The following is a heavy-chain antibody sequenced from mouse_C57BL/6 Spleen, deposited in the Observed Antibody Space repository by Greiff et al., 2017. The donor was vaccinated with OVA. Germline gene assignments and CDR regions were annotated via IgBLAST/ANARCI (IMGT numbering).Heavy chain of an antibody. D-gene: IGHD2-1*01. V-gene: IGHV5-4*01. J-gene: IGHJ3*01. CDR1: GFTFSSYA. CDR3: ARDGNYGEFAY. CDR2: ISDGGSYT. Sequence: EVKLVESGGGLVKPGGSLKLSCAASGFTFSSYAMSWVRQTPEKRLEWVATISDGGSYTYYPDNVKGRFTISRDNAKNNLYLQMSHLKSEDTAMYYCARDGNYGEFAYWGQGTLVTVSA.